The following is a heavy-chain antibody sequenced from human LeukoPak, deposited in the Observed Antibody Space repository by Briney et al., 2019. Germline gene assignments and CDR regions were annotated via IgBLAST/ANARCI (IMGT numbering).Heavy chain of an antibody. D-gene: IGHD6-13*01. CDR1: GGSFTSYA. CDR3: AREAPVYSTSLVFDP. V-gene: IGHV1-69*05. CDR2: TIPIFGSA. J-gene: IGHJ5*02. Sequence: SVKVSCKASGGSFTSYAISWVRQAPGQGLEWMGGTIPIFGSAKYAQKFQGRVTITTDESTSTAYMELSSLRSEDTAVYYCAREAPVYSTSLVFDPWGQGPLVTVSS.